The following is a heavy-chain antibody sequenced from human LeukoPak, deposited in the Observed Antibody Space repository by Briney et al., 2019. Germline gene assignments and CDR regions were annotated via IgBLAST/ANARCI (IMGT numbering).Heavy chain of an antibody. CDR3: VRGRYSSGWYKDKNWFDP. D-gene: IGHD6-19*01. V-gene: IGHV4-30-4*07. CDR2: IYHSGTT. Sequence: SETLSLTCAVSGVSISRGGYAWNWIRQPPGKGLEWIAYIYHSGTTYYNPSLKSRSTISVDTSKNQFSLKLSSVTAADTAVYYCVRGRYSSGWYKDKNWFDPWGQGTPVTVSS. J-gene: IGHJ5*02. CDR1: GVSISRGGYA.